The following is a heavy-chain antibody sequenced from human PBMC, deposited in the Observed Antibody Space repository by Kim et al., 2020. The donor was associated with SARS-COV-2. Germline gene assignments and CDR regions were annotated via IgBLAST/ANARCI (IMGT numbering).Heavy chain of an antibody. CDR3: TTRAYSGYASIDY. Sequence: YAAPVKGRFTISRDDSKNTMYLQMNSLKTEDTAVYYCTTRAYSGYASIDYWGQGTLVTVSS. V-gene: IGHV3-15*01. D-gene: IGHD5-12*01. J-gene: IGHJ4*02.